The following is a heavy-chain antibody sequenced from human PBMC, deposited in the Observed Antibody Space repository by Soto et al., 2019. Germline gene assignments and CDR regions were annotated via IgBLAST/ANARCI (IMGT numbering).Heavy chain of an antibody. CDR3: AHRRASGHFDY. CDR1: VFSLITSSEG. Sequence: TLEIPTPTPTLTSPLLVFSLITSSEGPDRNRQPPGKALEWLALIYWDDDQRYSPSLKSRLTITKDTSKNQVVLTMTNMDPVDTATYYCAHRRASGHFDYWGQGTLVTVSS. CDR2: IYWDDDQ. J-gene: IGHJ4*02. V-gene: IGHV2-5*02. D-gene: IGHD6-13*01.